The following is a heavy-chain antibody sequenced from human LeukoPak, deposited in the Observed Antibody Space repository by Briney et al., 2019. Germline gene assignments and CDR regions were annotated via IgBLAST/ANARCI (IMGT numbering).Heavy chain of an antibody. Sequence: GGSLRLSCAASGFTFSNYAMSWVRQAPGKGLEWVSGIYVSAGSAYYADSVKGRFTISRDNSKNTLYLQMNSLRAEDTAVYYCAKDYGSAYWGQGTLVTVSS. D-gene: IGHD3-22*01. CDR3: AKDYGSAY. J-gene: IGHJ4*02. CDR2: IYVSAGSA. CDR1: GFTFSNYA. V-gene: IGHV3-23*01.